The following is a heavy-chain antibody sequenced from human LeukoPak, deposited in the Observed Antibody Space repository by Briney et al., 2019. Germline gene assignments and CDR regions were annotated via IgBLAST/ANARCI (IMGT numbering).Heavy chain of an antibody. Sequence: GASVTVSCTASGYTFTSYAMHWVRQAPGQRLEWMGWINAGNGNTKYSQKFQGRVTITRDTSASTAYMELSSLRSEDTAVYYCARDGGSWDGYYYGMDVWGQGTTVTASS. CDR3: ARDGGSWDGYYYGMDV. J-gene: IGHJ6*02. V-gene: IGHV1-3*01. D-gene: IGHD1-26*01. CDR2: INAGNGNT. CDR1: GYTFTSYA.